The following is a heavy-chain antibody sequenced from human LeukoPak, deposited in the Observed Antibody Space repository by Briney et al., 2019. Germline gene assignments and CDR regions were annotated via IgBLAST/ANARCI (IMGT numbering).Heavy chain of an antibody. D-gene: IGHD3-10*01. CDR2: IDGNAGST. J-gene: IGHJ4*02. CDR1: GFIFSHFA. CDR3: AKDLGSYYYGPGSYLFDF. V-gene: IGHV3-23*01. Sequence: PGGSLRLSCAASGFIFSHFAISWVRQAPGKGLEWVSSIDGNAGSTYYADSVKGRLTISGDNSDNTLYLQMNSLRPEDTAMYFCAKDLGSYYYGPGSYLFDFWGQGILVTVSS.